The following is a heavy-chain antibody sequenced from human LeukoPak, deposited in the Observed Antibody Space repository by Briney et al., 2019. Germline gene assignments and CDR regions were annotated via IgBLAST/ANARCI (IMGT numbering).Heavy chain of an antibody. CDR3: ARGPRITLIRGGQWYYYMDV. Sequence: ASVKVSCKASGYTFTIYYIHWVRQAPGQGLEWMGLINPSGGSTNYTQKFQGRVTMTRDTSTSTVYMELSSLRSEDTAVYYCARGPRITLIRGGQWYYYMDVWGKGTTVTISS. CDR2: INPSGGST. D-gene: IGHD3-10*01. V-gene: IGHV1-46*01. CDR1: GYTFTIYY. J-gene: IGHJ6*03.